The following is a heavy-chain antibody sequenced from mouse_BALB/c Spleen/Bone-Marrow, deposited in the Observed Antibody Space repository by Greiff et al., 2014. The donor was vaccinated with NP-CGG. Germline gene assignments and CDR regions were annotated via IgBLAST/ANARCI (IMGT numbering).Heavy chain of an antibody. V-gene: IGHV2-9*02. CDR2: IWADGST. CDR3: ARITTATGAMDY. CDR1: GFSLTNYG. Sequence: VQLVESGPGLVAPSQSLSITCTVSGFSLTNYGVHWVRQPPGTGLEWLGVIWADGSTNYNSALMSRLSISEDNSKSQVFFKMNSLQTDDTAMYYCARITTATGAMDYWGQGTSVTVSS. D-gene: IGHD1-2*01. J-gene: IGHJ4*01.